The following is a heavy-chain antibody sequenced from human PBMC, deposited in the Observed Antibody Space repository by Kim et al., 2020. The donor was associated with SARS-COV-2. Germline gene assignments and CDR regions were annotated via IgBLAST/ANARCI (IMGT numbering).Heavy chain of an antibody. CDR1: GFTFNAYG. CDR2: IAYDGGNK. Sequence: GGSLRLSCAASGFTFNAYGMHWVRQAPGKGLEWVAVIAYDGGNKYYADSVKGRFTISRDNSKNTLYLQMNSLRAEDTAVYYCARDKGITGSGYWGVFDLWGQETLLTLSP. CDR3: ARDKGITGSGYWGVFDL. D-gene: IGHD2-8*02. V-gene: IGHV3-33*05. J-gene: IGHJ4*02.